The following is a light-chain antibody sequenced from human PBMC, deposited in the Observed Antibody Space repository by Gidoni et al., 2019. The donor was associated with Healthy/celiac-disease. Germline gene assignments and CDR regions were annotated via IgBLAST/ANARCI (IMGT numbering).Light chain of an antibody. CDR2: AAS. J-gene: IGKJ1*01. CDR3: QQSFSTPGT. Sequence: DIQMTQSPSSLSASIGDRVTITCRESQRINTYLNWYQQKQGKAPQLLIYAASSLQSGVPSRFSGSGSGTDFTLTIRSLQPEDFATYYCQQSFSTPGTFGHGTKVEIK. V-gene: IGKV1-39*01. CDR1: QRINTY.